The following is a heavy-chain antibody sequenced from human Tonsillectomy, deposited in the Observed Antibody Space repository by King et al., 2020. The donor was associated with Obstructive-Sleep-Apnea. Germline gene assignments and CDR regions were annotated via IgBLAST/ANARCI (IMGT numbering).Heavy chain of an antibody. Sequence: VQLVESGGGLVKPGGSLRLSCAASGFTFSNAWMSWVRQAPGKGLEWVGRLTSKTDGGTTGYAAPVKGRFTISRDDSKNTLYLQMNSLRAEDTAVYYCTTVGGYDRPAFDIWGQGTMVTVSS. CDR2: LTSKTDGGTT. J-gene: IGHJ3*02. D-gene: IGHD5-12*01. V-gene: IGHV3-15*01. CDR1: GFTFSNAW. CDR3: TTVGGYDRPAFDI.